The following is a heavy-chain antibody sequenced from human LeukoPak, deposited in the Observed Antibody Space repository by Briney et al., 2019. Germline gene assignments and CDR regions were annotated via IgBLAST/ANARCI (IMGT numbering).Heavy chain of an antibody. CDR1: GFTFSRYG. V-gene: IGHV3-33*06. CDR2: IWYDGSNK. Sequence: GRSLRLSCAASGFTFSRYGMHWVRQAPGKGLEWVAVIWYDGSNKYYADPVKGRFTISRDNSKNTLYLQMNSLRAEDTAVYYCAKGDPWNDYYNYMDVWGKGTTVTVSS. D-gene: IGHD1-1*01. CDR3: AKGDPWNDYYNYMDV. J-gene: IGHJ6*03.